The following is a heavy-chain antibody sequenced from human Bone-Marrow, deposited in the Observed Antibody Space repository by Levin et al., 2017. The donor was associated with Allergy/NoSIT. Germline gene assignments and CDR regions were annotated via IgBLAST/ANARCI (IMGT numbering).Heavy chain of an antibody. CDR1: GFTFGDYP. J-gene: IGHJ5*01. Sequence: GGSLRLSCTASGFTFGDYPVSWVRQAPGKGLEWVGLIRSKAFGGTTEYAASVQGKFTISREDSKNIAYLQMNSLKSEDTAVYYCARGGNWFDFWGQGTLVSVSP. CDR3: ARGGNWFDF. CDR2: IRSKAFGGTT. V-gene: IGHV3-49*04.